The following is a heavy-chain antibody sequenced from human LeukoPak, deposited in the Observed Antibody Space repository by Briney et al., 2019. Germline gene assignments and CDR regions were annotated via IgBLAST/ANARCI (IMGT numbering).Heavy chain of an antibody. J-gene: IGHJ4*02. CDR3: ARSSYGPYYFDY. D-gene: IGHD5-18*01. V-gene: IGHV3-23*01. Sequence: PGGSLGLSCAASGFTFSSYAMSWVRQAPGKGLEWVSAISGSGGSTYYADSVKGRFTISRDNSKNTLYLQMNSLRAEDTAVYYCARSSYGPYYFDYWGQGTLVTVSS. CDR1: GFTFSSYA. CDR2: ISGSGGST.